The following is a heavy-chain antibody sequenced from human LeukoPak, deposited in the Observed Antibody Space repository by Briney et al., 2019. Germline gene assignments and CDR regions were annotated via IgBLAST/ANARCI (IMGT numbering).Heavy chain of an antibody. J-gene: IGHJ5*02. V-gene: IGHV1-69*04. D-gene: IGHD5-12*01. CDR2: IIPILGIA. CDR3: ARELSGWDIVATNMTTVTSDPFDP. Sequence: SVKVSCKASGGTFSSYAISWVRQAPGQGLEWMGRIIPILGIANYAQKFQGRVTITADKSTSTAYMELSSLRSEDTAVYYCARELSGWDIVATNMTTVTSDPFDPWGQGTLVTVSS. CDR1: GGTFSSYA.